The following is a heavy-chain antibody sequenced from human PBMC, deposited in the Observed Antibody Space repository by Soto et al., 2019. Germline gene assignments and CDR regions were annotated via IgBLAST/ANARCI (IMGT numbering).Heavy chain of an antibody. CDR2: ISYDGSNK. CDR3: ARSLLSLGMDV. Sequence: GGSLALSLSSSVFPFSSYVMPWVRQAPGKGLEWVAVISYDGSNKYYADSVKGRFTISRDNSKNTLYLQMSSLRTEDTAVYYCARSLLSLGMDVWGQGTTVTGSS. V-gene: IGHV3-30*03. J-gene: IGHJ6*02. D-gene: IGHD3-16*02. CDR1: VFPFSSYV.